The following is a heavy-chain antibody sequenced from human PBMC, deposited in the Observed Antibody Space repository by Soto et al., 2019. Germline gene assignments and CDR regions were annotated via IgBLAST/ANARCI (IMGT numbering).Heavy chain of an antibody. V-gene: IGHV3-23*01. CDR2: ISGSGGTT. CDR1: GFTFSRYA. CDR3: ARYCSGGSCYSVREYYYGMDV. Sequence: GGSLRLSCAASGFTFSRYAMSWVRQAPGKGLEWVSGISGSGGTTYYADSVKGRFTISRDNSKNTLYLQMNSLRDEDTAVYYCARYCSGGSCYSVREYYYGMDVWGQGTTVTVSS. D-gene: IGHD2-15*01. J-gene: IGHJ6*02.